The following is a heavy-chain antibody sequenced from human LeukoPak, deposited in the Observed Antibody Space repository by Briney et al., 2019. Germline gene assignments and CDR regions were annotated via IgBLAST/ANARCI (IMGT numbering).Heavy chain of an antibody. CDR2: IYHSGST. J-gene: IGHJ3*02. CDR3: ARGGDYYDSSGYPDAFDI. Sequence: PSETLSLTCAVSGGSISSGGYSWSWIQQPPGKGLEWIGYIYHSGSTYYNPSLKSRVTISVDRSKNQFSLKLSSVTAADTAVYYCARGGDYYDSSGYPDAFDIWGQGTMVTVSS. V-gene: IGHV4-30-2*01. D-gene: IGHD3-22*01. CDR1: GGSISSGGYS.